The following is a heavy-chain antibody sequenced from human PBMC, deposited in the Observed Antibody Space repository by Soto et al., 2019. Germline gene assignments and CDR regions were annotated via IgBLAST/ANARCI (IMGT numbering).Heavy chain of an antibody. CDR2: IWYDGSKK. CDR3: ARYCGGDCSNGMDV. D-gene: IGHD2-21*02. V-gene: IGHV3-33*01. Sequence: PGVSLRLSCAASGFTFSSSGMHWVRQAPGRGLEWVAVIWYDGSKKYYADSVKGRFTISRDNSKNTLYLQMNSLRAEDTAVYYCARYCGGDCSNGMDVWGQGTTVTVSS. CDR1: GFTFSSSG. J-gene: IGHJ6*02.